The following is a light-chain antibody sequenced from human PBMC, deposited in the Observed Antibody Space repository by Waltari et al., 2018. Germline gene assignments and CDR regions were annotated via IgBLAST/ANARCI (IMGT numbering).Light chain of an antibody. J-gene: IGKJ4*01. Sequence: DIQMTQSPSSLSASAGDRVTITCQASQDITSYLNWYRQKPGKAPQLLIYDASNLETGVPSRFRGSGSGTDFTFTISSLQPEDVATYYCQQYDNLPGTFGGGTKVEIK. V-gene: IGKV1-33*01. CDR2: DAS. CDR3: QQYDNLPGT. CDR1: QDITSY.